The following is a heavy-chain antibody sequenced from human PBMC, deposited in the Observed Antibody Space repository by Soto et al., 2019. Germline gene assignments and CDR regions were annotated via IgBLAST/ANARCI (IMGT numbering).Heavy chain of an antibody. V-gene: IGHV4-34*01. CDR3: ARGRGSYTLFDY. CDR1: DTSFSAYY. J-gene: IGHJ4*02. Sequence: QLQLQHWGAGLLKPSETLSLTCAVSDTSFSAYYWSWIRQPPGKGLEWIGEISHSGSTNYNPSLESRVTISVDTSKNQFSLKLSSVTVADTAVYYCARGRGSYTLFDYWGQGTLVTVSS. D-gene: IGHD3-10*01. CDR2: ISHSGST.